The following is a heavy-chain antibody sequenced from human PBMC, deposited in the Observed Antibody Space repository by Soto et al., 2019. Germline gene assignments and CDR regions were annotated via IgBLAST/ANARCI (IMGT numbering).Heavy chain of an antibody. CDR3: ARDIIVGATGTGAFDI. CDR2: IYHSGST. CDR1: SGSISSSNW. J-gene: IGHJ3*02. D-gene: IGHD6-13*01. Sequence: QVQLQESGPGLVKPSGTLSLTCAVSSGSISSSNWWSWVRQPPGKGLEWIGEIYHSGSTNYSPSLKSLVTISVDKSKNRFSLKLSSVTAADTAVYYCARDIIVGATGTGAFDIWGQGTMVTVSS. V-gene: IGHV4-4*02.